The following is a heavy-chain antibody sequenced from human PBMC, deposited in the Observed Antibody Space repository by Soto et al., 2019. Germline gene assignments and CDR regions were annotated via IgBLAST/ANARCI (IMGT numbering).Heavy chain of an antibody. CDR1: GYTFTSYG. D-gene: IGHD3-22*01. Sequence: ASVKVSCKASGYTFTSYGISWVRQAPGQGLEWMGWISAYNGNTNYAQKLQGRVTMTTDTSTSTAYMELRSLRSDDTAVYYCAIEFYDSSGYYKDYYYYGMDVWGQGTTVTVSS. J-gene: IGHJ6*02. CDR3: AIEFYDSSGYYKDYYYYGMDV. V-gene: IGHV1-18*01. CDR2: ISAYNGNT.